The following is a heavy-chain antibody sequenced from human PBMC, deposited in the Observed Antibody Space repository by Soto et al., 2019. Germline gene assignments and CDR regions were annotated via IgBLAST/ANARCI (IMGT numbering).Heavy chain of an antibody. CDR2: TRNKANSYTT. Sequence: PGGSLRLSCAASGFTFSDHYMDWVRQAPGKGLEWVGRTRNKANSYTTEYAASVKGRFTISRDDSKNSLYLQMNSLKTEDTAVYYSARVSPVSSSWYGEYYYGMDVWGQGTTVTVSS. CDR3: ARVSPVSSSWYGEYYYGMDV. CDR1: GFTFSDHY. D-gene: IGHD6-13*01. J-gene: IGHJ6*02. V-gene: IGHV3-72*01.